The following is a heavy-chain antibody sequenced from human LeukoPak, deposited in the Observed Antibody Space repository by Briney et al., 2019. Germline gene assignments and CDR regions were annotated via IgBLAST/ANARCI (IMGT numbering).Heavy chain of an antibody. V-gene: IGHV3-23*01. CDR3: AKERNPYSSSWYSLHYMDV. CDR1: GFTFSGYA. D-gene: IGHD6-13*01. J-gene: IGHJ6*03. CDR2: ISGSGGST. Sequence: GGSLRLSCAASGFTFSGYAMSWVRQAPGKGLEWVSAISGSGGSTYYADSVKGRFTISRDNSKNTLYLRMDSLRAEDTAVFYCAKERNPYSSSWYSLHYMDVWGEGTTVTVSS.